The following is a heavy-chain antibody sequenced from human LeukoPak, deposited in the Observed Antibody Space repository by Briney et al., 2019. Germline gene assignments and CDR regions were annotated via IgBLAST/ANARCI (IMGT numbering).Heavy chain of an antibody. Sequence: PSETLSLTCAVYGGSFSGYYWSWIRQPPGKGLEWIGEINHSGSTNYNPSLKSRVTISVDTSKNQFSLKLSSVTAADTAVYYCARQSPHIRSSRWYYFDYWGQGTLVTVSS. D-gene: IGHD3-3*01. V-gene: IGHV4-34*01. J-gene: IGHJ4*02. CDR1: GGSFSGYY. CDR3: ARQSPHIRSSRWYYFDY. CDR2: INHSGST.